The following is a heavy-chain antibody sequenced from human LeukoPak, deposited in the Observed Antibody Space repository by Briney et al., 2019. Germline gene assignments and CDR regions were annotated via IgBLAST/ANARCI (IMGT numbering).Heavy chain of an antibody. V-gene: IGHV4-39*07. CDR2: IYYSGST. D-gene: IGHD3-10*01. CDR1: GGSISSSSYY. J-gene: IGHJ4*02. Sequence: SETLSLTCTVSGGSISSSSYYWGWIRQPPGKGLEWIGSIYYSGSTYYNPSLKSRVTISIDTSRNQFSLKLRSVTAADTAVYYCARKADYGSGSYLYWGQGTLVTVPS. CDR3: ARKADYGSGSYLY.